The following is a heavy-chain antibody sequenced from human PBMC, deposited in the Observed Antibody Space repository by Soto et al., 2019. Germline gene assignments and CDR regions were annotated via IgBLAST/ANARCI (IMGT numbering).Heavy chain of an antibody. V-gene: IGHV4-31*03. CDR1: GGSINSGGYC. D-gene: IGHD3-16*01. CDR3: SRGILV. J-gene: IGHJ4*02. Sequence: QVQLQESGPGLVKPSQTLSLTCTVSGGSINSGGYCWSWIRQHPGKGLDWIGCISYGGSTSYNPSLKSRVTISVDTSKNQFSLKLTSVTAAATAVYYWSRGILVWGQGAPITVSS. CDR2: ISYGGST.